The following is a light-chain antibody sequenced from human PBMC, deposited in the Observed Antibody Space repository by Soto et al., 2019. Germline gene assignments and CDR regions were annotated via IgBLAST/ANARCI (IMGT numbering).Light chain of an antibody. CDR3: QQYGSSSWT. Sequence: EVVLTQSPSTLSLSPGERGTLSCRASESVTDYLAWYQQKPGQAPRLLVYDVPNRAAGIPTRFSGGGSGTDFTLTISRLEPEDFAVYYCQQYGSSSWTFGQGTKVDIK. V-gene: IGKV3-20*01. CDR1: ESVTDY. J-gene: IGKJ1*01. CDR2: DVP.